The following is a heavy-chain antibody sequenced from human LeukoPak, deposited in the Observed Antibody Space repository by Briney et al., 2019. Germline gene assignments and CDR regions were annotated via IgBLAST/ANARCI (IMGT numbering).Heavy chain of an antibody. CDR1: GYSFTTYW. CDR2: IYPGDSDT. CDR3: ARGSEGNWNLFAY. Sequence: GESLKISCKGSGYSFTTYWIAWVRQMPGKGLEWMGIIYPGDSDTRYSPSFQGQVTISVGKSISTAYLQWSSLKASDTAMYYCARGSEGNWNLFAYWGQGTLVTVSS. D-gene: IGHD1-20*01. V-gene: IGHV5-51*01. J-gene: IGHJ4*02.